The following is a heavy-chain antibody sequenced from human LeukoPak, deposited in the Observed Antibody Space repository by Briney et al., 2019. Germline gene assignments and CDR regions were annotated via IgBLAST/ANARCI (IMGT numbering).Heavy chain of an antibody. CDR1: GFTFSGCV. D-gene: IGHD5-24*01. V-gene: IGHV3-30-3*01. J-gene: IGHJ4*02. Sequence: GGSLRLSCEASGFTFSGCVMPWVRQAPGKGLEWVAVISYDGSSKYYADSVKGRFTISRDSSNNTLYLQMNSLRVEDTSVYYCAREMPTTETFDYWGQGALVTVPS. CDR3: AREMPTTETFDY. CDR2: ISYDGSSK.